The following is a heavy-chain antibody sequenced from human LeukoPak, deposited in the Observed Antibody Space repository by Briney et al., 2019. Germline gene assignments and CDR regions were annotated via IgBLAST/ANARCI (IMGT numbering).Heavy chain of an antibody. V-gene: IGHV3-11*04. D-gene: IGHD3-3*01. Sequence: KPGGSLRLSCAASGFTFSDYYMSWIRQAPGKGLEWVSYISSSGSTIYYADSVKGRFTISRDKAKNSLYLQMNSLRAEDTAVYYCARGSELRFLEWLLSPTTIDYWGQGTLVTVSS. CDR1: GFTFSDYY. CDR2: ISSSGSTI. J-gene: IGHJ4*02. CDR3: ARGSELRFLEWLLSPTTIDY.